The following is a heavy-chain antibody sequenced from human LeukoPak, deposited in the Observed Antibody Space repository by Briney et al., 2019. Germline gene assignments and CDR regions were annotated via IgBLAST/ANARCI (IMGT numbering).Heavy chain of an antibody. CDR1: GFTFSDYY. D-gene: IGHD3-10*01. CDR3: ARVRGSGSYYIVGYFDY. Sequence: PGGSLRLSCAASGFTFSDYYMSWVRQAPGKGLEWVSIIYSGGHTYYADSVKGRFTISRDNSKNTLYLQMNSLRAEDTAVYYCARVRGSGSYYIVGYFDYWGQGTLVTVSS. V-gene: IGHV3-53*01. CDR2: IYSGGHT. J-gene: IGHJ4*02.